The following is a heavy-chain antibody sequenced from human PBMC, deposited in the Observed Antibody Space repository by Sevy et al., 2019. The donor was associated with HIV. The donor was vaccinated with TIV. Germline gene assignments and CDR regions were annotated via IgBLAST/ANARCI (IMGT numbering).Heavy chain of an antibody. J-gene: IGHJ6*02. Sequence: GGSLRLSCTASGFTFTYAWMSWVRQAPGKGLEWVGRIKAGADGGTADYAAPVKGRFTISRDDSKNTLYLQMNSLKIEDTAVYYCSTDPIIVLLVTDGMDVWGQGTTVTVSS. CDR2: IKAGADGGTA. V-gene: IGHV3-15*01. CDR1: GFTFTYAW. D-gene: IGHD2-8*01. CDR3: STDPIIVLLVTDGMDV.